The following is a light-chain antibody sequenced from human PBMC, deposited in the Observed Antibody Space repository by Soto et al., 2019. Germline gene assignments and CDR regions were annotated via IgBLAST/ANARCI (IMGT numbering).Light chain of an antibody. Sequence: QSALTQPASVSGSPGQSITISCTGTSSDVGAYNYVAWYQQHPGKVPKLMIYEVTNRPSGVSNRFSGSKSGNTASLTISGLQAEDEADYYCSSYTTSRTLAFGGGTKLTVL. J-gene: IGLJ2*01. CDR2: EVT. CDR1: SSDVGAYNY. V-gene: IGLV2-14*01. CDR3: SSYTTSRTLA.